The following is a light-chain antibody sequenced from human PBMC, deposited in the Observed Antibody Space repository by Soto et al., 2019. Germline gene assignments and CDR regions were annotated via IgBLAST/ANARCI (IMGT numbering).Light chain of an antibody. J-gene: IGKJ3*01. V-gene: IGKV1-27*01. Sequence: DIQMTQSPSSLSASVGDRVTITCRVSQGISNYLAWYQQKPGKVPKLLIYAASTLQSGVPSRFSGSGSGTDCTLTISSLQPEDVATYYCQKYNSAPRTFGPGTKVDIK. CDR3: QKYNSAPRT. CDR1: QGISNY. CDR2: AAS.